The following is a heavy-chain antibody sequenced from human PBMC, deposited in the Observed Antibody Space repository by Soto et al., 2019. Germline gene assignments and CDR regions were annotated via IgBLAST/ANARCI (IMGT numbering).Heavy chain of an antibody. CDR3: AKLRYSGGTGSFDY. Sequence: GGSLRLSCAASGFTFSSYAMHWVRQAPGKGLECVAVISYDGSNKYYADSVKGRFTISRDNSKNTLYLQMNSLRAEDTAVYYCAKLRYSGGTGSFDYWGQGTLVTVSS. J-gene: IGHJ4*02. CDR2: ISYDGSNK. CDR1: GFTFSSYA. D-gene: IGHD1-26*01. V-gene: IGHV3-30*18.